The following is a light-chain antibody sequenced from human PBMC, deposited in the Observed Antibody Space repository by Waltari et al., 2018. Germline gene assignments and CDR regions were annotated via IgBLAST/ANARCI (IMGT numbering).Light chain of an antibody. CDR2: EVT. CDR1: SSDVGAYNY. J-gene: IGLJ1*01. CDR3: SSHTTSDSLV. V-gene: IGLV2-14*01. Sequence: QSALTQPASVSGSPGQSITISCTGTSSDVGAYNYVSWYQQHPGKLPQLMIYEVTNRPSGVSNRFSGSKSGNTASLTISGLQPEDEADYYCSSHTTSDSLVFGTGTKVTVL.